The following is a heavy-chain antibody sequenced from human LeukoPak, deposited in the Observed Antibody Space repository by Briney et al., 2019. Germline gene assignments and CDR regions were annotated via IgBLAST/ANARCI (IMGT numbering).Heavy chain of an antibody. D-gene: IGHD3-3*01. CDR2: IYYSGST. CDR3: AREFWSGYYDP. CDR1: GGSISSYY. J-gene: IGHJ5*02. Sequence: SETLSLTCTVSGGSISSYYWSWIRQPPGKGLEWIGYIYYSGSTNYNPSLKSRVTISVDTSKNQFSLKLSSVTAADTAVYYCAREFWSGYYDPWGQGTLVTVSS. V-gene: IGHV4-59*01.